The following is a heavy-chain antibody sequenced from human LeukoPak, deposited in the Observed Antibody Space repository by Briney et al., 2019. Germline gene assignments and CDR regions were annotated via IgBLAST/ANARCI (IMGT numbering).Heavy chain of an antibody. V-gene: IGHV3-74*01. D-gene: IGHD6-13*01. CDR3: AREGDSSTWYAYYYYGMDV. CDR2: INSDGGST. CDR1: GFTFSSHW. J-gene: IGHJ6*02. Sequence: GGSLRLSCAASGFTFSSHWMHWVRQAPGKGLVWVSRINSDGGSTSYADSVKGRFTISRDNAKNTLYLQMNSLRAEDTAVYYCAREGDSSTWYAYYYYGMDVWGQGTTVTVSS.